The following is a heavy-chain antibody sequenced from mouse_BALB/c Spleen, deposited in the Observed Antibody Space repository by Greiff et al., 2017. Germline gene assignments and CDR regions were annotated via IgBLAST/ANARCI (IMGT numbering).Heavy chain of an antibody. CDR1: GFNIKDTY. Sequence: EVQLQQSGAELVKPGASVKLSCTASGFNIKDTYMHWVKQRPGQGLEWIGMIDPSDSETRLNQKFKDKATLTVDKSSSTAYMQLSSPTSEDSAVYYCARPRIYDGPYYAMDYWGQGTSVTVSS. D-gene: IGHD2-3*01. CDR3: ARPRIYDGPYYAMDY. J-gene: IGHJ4*01. CDR2: IDPSDSET. V-gene: IGHV14-3*02.